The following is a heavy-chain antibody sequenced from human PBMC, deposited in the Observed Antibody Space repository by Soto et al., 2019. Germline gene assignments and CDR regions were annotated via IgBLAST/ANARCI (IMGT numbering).Heavy chain of an antibody. J-gene: IGHJ6*03. V-gene: IGHV4-59*08. Sequence: SETLSLTCTVSGGSISSYYWSWIRQPPGKGLEWIGYIYYSGSTNYNPSPKSRVTISVDTSKNQFSLKLSSVTAADTAVYYCARRRKDYYYYYYMDVWGKGTTVTVSS. CDR1: GGSISSYY. CDR3: ARRRKDYYYYYYMDV. CDR2: IYYSGST.